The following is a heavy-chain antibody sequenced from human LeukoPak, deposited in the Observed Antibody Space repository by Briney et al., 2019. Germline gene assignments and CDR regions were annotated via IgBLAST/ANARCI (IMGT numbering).Heavy chain of an antibody. J-gene: IGHJ4*02. D-gene: IGHD1-26*01. V-gene: IGHV3-9*01. CDR1: GFTFDDYA. CDR3: AKDLGPQLVGAADY. CDR2: ISWNSGSI. Sequence: PGGSLRLSCAASGFTFDDYAMHWVRQAPGKGLEWVSGISWNSGSIGYADSVKGRFTISRDNAKNSLYLQMNSLRAEDTAVYYCAKDLGPQLVGAADYWGQGTLVTVSS.